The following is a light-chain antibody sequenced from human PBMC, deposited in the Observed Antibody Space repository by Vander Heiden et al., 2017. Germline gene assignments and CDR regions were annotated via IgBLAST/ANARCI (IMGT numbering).Light chain of an antibody. CDR2: GAS. CDR1: QCISSY. V-gene: IGKV1-39*01. CDR3: QQSYSTPYT. Sequence: DIQLTPSPSSLSASVGARVTITSRASQCISSYLDWYQQKPGKAPKLLIYGASSLQSGVPERFSGSGSGTDFTLTISSLQPEDFATYYCQQSYSTPYTFGQGTKLEIK. J-gene: IGKJ2*01.